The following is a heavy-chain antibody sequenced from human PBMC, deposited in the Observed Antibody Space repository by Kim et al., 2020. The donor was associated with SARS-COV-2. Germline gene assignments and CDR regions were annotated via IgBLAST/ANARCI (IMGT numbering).Heavy chain of an antibody. CDR1: GYTFTSYG. CDR3: ARVLRAVAGHFDY. Sequence: ASVKVSCKASGYTFTSYGVSWVRQAPGQGLEWMGWISTFYDKTNYAQIFQGRVTMTTDTSTNTAYMELRGLRSDDTAVYYCARVLRAVAGHFDYWGQGTLVTVSS. V-gene: IGHV1-18*01. J-gene: IGHJ4*02. CDR2: ISTFYDKT. D-gene: IGHD6-19*01.